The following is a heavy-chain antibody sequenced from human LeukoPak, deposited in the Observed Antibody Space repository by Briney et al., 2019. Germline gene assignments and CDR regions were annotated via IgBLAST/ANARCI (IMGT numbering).Heavy chain of an antibody. Sequence: SVKVSCKASGGTFSSYAISWVRQAPGRGLEWMGGIIPIFGTANYAQKFQGRVTITADESTSTAYMELSSLRSEDTAVYYCARFAVAGTRWFDPWGQGTLVTVSS. CDR2: IIPIFGTA. D-gene: IGHD6-19*01. J-gene: IGHJ5*02. CDR3: ARFAVAGTRWFDP. CDR1: GGTFSSYA. V-gene: IGHV1-69*01.